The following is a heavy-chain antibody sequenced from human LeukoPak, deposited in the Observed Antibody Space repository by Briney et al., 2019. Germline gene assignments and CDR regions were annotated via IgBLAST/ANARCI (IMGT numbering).Heavy chain of an antibody. J-gene: IGHJ3*02. Sequence: GGSLRLSCAASGFTFSSYAMSWVRQAPGKGLEWVSAISCSGGSTYYAASVKGRFTISRDNSKNMLYLQMNSLRAEHTAVYYCAFSKYDSSGYYLEPNAFDIWGQGTMVTVSS. CDR2: ISCSGGST. CDR1: GFTFSSYA. CDR3: AFSKYDSSGYYLEPNAFDI. D-gene: IGHD3-22*01. V-gene: IGHV3-23*01.